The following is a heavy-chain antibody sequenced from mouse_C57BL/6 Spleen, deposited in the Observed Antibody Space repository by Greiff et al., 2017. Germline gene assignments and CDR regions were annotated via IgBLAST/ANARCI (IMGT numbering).Heavy chain of an antibody. CDR1: GYTFTDYY. CDR2: INPYNGGT. D-gene: IGHD2-4*01. J-gene: IGHJ4*01. V-gene: IGHV1-19*01. Sequence: EVMLVESGPVLVKPGASVKMSCKASGYTFTDYYMNWVKQSHGKSLEWIGVINPYNGGTSYNQKFKGKATLTVDKSSSTAYMELNSLTSEDSAVYYCARSLYDYDDYYAMDYWGQGTSVTVSS. CDR3: ARSLYDYDDYYAMDY.